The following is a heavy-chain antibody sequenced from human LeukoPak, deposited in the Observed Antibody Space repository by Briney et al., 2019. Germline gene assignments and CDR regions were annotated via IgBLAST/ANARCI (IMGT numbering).Heavy chain of an antibody. CDR3: ARELSGTTSYYFDY. D-gene: IGHD1-7*01. CDR1: GFTFSSYS. J-gene: IGHJ4*02. V-gene: IGHV3-48*02. Sequence: GGSLRLSCAASGFTFSSYSMNWVRQAPGKGLEWVSYISSSSSPIYYADSVKGRFTISRDNAKNSLYLQMNSLRDEDTAVYYCARELSGTTSYYFDYWGQGTLVTVSS. CDR2: ISSSSSPI.